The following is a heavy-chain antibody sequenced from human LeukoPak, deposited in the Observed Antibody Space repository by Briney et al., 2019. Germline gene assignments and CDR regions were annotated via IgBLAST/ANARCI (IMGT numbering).Heavy chain of an antibody. CDR3: ARLTTIFEGWFDP. Sequence: PSQTLSLTCTVSGGSISSGDYYWSWIRQPPGKGLEWVGYIYYSGSTYYNPSLKSRVTISVDTSKNQFSLKLSSVTAADTAVYYCARLTTIFEGWFDPWGQGTLVTVSS. V-gene: IGHV4-30-4*01. D-gene: IGHD3-3*01. CDR2: IYYSGST. J-gene: IGHJ5*02. CDR1: GGSISSGDYY.